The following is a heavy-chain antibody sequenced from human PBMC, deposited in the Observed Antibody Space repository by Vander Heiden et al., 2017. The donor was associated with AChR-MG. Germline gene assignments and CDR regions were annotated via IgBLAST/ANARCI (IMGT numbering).Heavy chain of an antibody. D-gene: IGHD4-4*01. CDR1: GFTFSTYT. J-gene: IGHJ4*02. V-gene: IGHV3-30*04. CDR2: ISYDGKNK. CDR3: AREDYIYYFDY. Sequence: HVQLVESGGRVVQPGRSLRLPCAGSGFTFSTYTIHWVRQAPGKGLEWVAAISYDGKNKYYADSVKGRFTLSRDNSKDTLYLQMNSLRADDTAVYYCAREDYIYYFDYWGQGTLVTVSS.